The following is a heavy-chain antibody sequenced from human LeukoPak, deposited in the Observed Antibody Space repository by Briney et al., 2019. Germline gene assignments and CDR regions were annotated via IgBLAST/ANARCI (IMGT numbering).Heavy chain of an antibody. CDR2: IYYSGST. CDR1: GGSISSSSYY. V-gene: IGHV4-39*01. J-gene: IGHJ4*02. Sequence: PSETLSLTCTVSGGSISSSSYYWGWIRQPPGKGLEWIGSIYYSGSTYYNPSLKSRVTISVDTSKNQFSLKLSSVTAADTAVYYCARREKLEPLDYWGQGTLVTVSS. CDR3: ARREKLEPLDY. D-gene: IGHD1-1*01.